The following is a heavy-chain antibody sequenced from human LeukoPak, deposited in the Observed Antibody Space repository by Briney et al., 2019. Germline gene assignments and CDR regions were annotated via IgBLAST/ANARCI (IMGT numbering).Heavy chain of an antibody. J-gene: IGHJ4*02. D-gene: IGHD3-3*01. CDR3: ARAQGYYDFWSGYDFDY. Sequence: GESLKISCKGSGYSFTSYWIGWVRQMPGKGLEWMVIINPGDSDTRYSPSFQGQVTISADKSISTAYLQWSSLKTSDTAMYYCARAQGYYDFWSGYDFDYWGQGTLVTVSS. CDR1: GYSFTSYW. V-gene: IGHV5-51*01. CDR2: INPGDSDT.